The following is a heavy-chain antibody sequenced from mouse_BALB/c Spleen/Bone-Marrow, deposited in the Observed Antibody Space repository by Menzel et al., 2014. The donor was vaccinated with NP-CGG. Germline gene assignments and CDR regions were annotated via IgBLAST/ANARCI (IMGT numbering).Heavy chain of an antibody. CDR2: IYPGDGDT. CDR3: AKLLRDDYAMDY. CDR1: GYAFSNYW. J-gene: IGHJ4*01. V-gene: IGHV1-80*01. Sequence: VKVVESGAELVRPGSSVKISCKASGYAFSNYWMNWVKQRPGQGLEWIGQIYPGDGDTNYNGKFKGKATLTADKSSSTAYMQLSSLTSEDSAVYFCAKLLRDDYAMDYWGQGTTVTVSS. D-gene: IGHD1-1*01.